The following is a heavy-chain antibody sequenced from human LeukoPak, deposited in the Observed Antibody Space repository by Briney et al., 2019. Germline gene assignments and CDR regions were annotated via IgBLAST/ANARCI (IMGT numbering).Heavy chain of an antibody. Sequence: GGALRLSPAPSVYPFSSYGTHGVRQTPGKGLEWVAFLRYDETNKYNTDSVKGRVTISRDNSQKTLYLQKNTPRPEDTPLYYWAKDMGDVDTVIGHWGQGTLVTVSS. CDR2: LRYDETNK. CDR3: AKDMGDVDTVIGH. V-gene: IGHV3-30*02. D-gene: IGHD5-18*01. J-gene: IGHJ4*02. CDR1: VYPFSSYG.